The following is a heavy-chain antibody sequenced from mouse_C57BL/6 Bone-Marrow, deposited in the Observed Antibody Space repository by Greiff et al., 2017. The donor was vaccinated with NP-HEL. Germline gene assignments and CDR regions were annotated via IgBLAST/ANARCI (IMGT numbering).Heavy chain of an antibody. CDR1: GYTFTSYW. D-gene: IGHD1-1*01. CDR3: ALYYYGSSY. J-gene: IGHJ2*01. CDR2: IHPNSGST. Sequence: VQLQQPGAELVKPGASVKLSCKASGYTFTSYWMHWVKQRPGQGLEWIGIIHPNSGSTNYNEKFKSKAPLTVDKSSSTAYMQLSSLTSEDSAVYYCALYYYGSSYWCQGTTLTVSS. V-gene: IGHV1-64*01.